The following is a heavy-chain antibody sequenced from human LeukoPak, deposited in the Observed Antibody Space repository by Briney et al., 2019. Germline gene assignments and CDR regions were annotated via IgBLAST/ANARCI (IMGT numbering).Heavy chain of an antibody. V-gene: IGHV1-8*03. CDR3: ARVRAKLGIGGWTVFDY. J-gene: IGHJ4*02. CDR1: GYTFTSYD. CDR2: MNPNSGNT. D-gene: IGHD7-27*01. Sequence: ASVKVSCKASGYTFTSYDINWVRQATGQGLEWMGWMNPNSGNTGYAQKFQGGVTITRNTSISTAYMELSSLRSEDTAVYYCARVRAKLGIGGWTVFDYWGQGTLVTVSS.